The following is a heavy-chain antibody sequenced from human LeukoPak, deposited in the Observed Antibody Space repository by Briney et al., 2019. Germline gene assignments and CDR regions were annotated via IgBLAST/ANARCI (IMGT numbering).Heavy chain of an antibody. D-gene: IGHD1-26*01. CDR1: GFTFSTFA. V-gene: IGHV3-23*01. CDR3: AKAGVGATYAYFDY. J-gene: IGHJ4*02. CDR2: IFPSGGEI. Sequence: GGSLRLSCAASGFTFSTFAMIWVRQPPGKGLEWVSSIFPSGGEIHYADSVRGRFTISRDSSKSTLYLQMNSLRAEDTALYYCAKAGVGATYAYFDYWGQGTLVTVSS.